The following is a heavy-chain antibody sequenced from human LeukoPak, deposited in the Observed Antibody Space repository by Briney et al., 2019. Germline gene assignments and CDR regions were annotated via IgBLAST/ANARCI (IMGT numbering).Heavy chain of an antibody. V-gene: IGHV1-8*01. Sequence: ASVKVSCKASGYTFNNYDINWVRQAPGQGLEWMGWMDPNSGNTGYAQKFQGRFTLTRETFISTAYMELSSLRSDDTAVYYCARVFISGLLWLGEKEDYWGQGTLVTVSS. CDR3: ARVFISGLLWLGEKEDY. D-gene: IGHD3-10*01. CDR1: GYTFNNYD. CDR2: MDPNSGNT. J-gene: IGHJ4*02.